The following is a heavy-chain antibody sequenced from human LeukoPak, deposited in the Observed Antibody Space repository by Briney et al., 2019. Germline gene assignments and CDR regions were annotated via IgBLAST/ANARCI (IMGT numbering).Heavy chain of an antibody. Sequence: SETLSLTCAVSGYSITGGYYWGWIRQPPGKGLEWIGNIYHSGSTYYNPSLKSRVTISVDTSKNQFSLKLSSVTAADTAVYYCARDPGGTGDYWGQGTLVTVSS. D-gene: IGHD1-26*01. J-gene: IGHJ4*02. CDR1: GYSITGGYY. V-gene: IGHV4-38-2*02. CDR2: IYHSGST. CDR3: ARDPGGTGDY.